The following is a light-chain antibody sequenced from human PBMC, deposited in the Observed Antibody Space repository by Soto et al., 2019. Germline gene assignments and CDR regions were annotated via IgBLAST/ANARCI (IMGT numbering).Light chain of an antibody. CDR3: QQYNTWPRT. CDR1: QSVLYSSNNNNY. J-gene: IGKJ1*01. CDR2: WAS. V-gene: IGKV4-1*01. Sequence: DILMTQSPYSLSVSLGERATINCKSSQSVLYSSNNNNYIAWYQQKPGQPPKLIIYWASTRESGVPDRFSGSGSGTDFTLTISNLQSEDFAVYYCQQYNTWPRTFGQGTKVDI.